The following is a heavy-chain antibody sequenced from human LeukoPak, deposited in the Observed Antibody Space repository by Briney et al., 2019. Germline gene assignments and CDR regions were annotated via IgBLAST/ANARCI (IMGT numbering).Heavy chain of an antibody. CDR1: GFTFSSYS. V-gene: IGHV3-21*01. D-gene: IGHD6-19*01. Sequence: GGSLRLSCAVSGFTFSSYSMNWVRQAPGKGLEWVSSISSSSSYIYYADSVKGRFTISRDNAKNSLYLQMNSLRAEDTAVYYCARDPDRGSMSSGWGYFDLWGRGTLVTVSS. CDR3: ARDPDRGSMSSGWGYFDL. CDR2: ISSSSSYI. J-gene: IGHJ2*01.